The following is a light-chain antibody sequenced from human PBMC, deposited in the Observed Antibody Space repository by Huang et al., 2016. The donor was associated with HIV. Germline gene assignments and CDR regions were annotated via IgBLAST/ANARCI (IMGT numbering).Light chain of an antibody. J-gene: IGKJ2*01. Sequence: EMIQSPASLAVSLGERTTINCKSRRNLFYTPKEKNYLAWYQQKPGQPPKLLFYGASTRESGVPDRFSGGGSGTDFTLTIRSLQAEDVAVYYCQQYFTTPQTFGQGTRVEIK. CDR2: GAS. CDR1: RNLFYTPKEKNY. V-gene: IGKV4-1*01. CDR3: QQYFTTPQT.